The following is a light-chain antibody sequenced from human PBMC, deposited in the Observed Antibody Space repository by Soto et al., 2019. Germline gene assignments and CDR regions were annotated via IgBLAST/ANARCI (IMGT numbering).Light chain of an antibody. Sequence: QSVLTQPPSVSGAPGQRVTISCTGSSSNIGAGYDVHWYQQLPGTAPKLLIYGNSNRPSGVPDRFSGSKSGTSASLAITGLHAEDDADYSCQSSDSSRSGPVVLGGGTKLTVL. V-gene: IGLV1-40*01. CDR2: GNS. J-gene: IGLJ2*01. CDR3: QSSDSSRSGPVV. CDR1: SSNIGAGYD.